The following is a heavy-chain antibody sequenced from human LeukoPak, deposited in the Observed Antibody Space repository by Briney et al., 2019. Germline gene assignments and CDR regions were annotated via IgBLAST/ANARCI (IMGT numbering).Heavy chain of an antibody. CDR1: GFTFSSYG. J-gene: IGHJ5*02. V-gene: IGHV3-30*02. Sequence: GGSLRLSCAASGFTFSSYGMHWVRQAPGKGLEWVAFIRYDGSNKYYADSVKGRFTISRDNSKNTLYLQMNSLRSEDTAVYYCARDLSSSSMTTVTSWFDPWGQGTLVTVSS. CDR2: IRYDGSNK. CDR3: ARDLSSSSMTTVTSWFDP. D-gene: IGHD4-17*01.